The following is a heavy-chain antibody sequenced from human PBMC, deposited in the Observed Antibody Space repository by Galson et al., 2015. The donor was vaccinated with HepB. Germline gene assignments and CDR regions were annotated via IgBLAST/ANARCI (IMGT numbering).Heavy chain of an antibody. Sequence: SLRLSCAASGFTFSSYAMHWVRQAPGKGLEWVAVISYDGSNKYYADSVKGRFTISRDNSKNTLYLQMNSLRAEDTAVYYCAKKGHVLRFLEWLSPHYGGAWMDVWGQGTTVTVSS. V-gene: IGHV3-30-3*01. D-gene: IGHD3-3*01. CDR1: GFTFSSYA. J-gene: IGHJ6*02. CDR2: ISYDGSNK. CDR3: AKKGHVLRFLEWLSPHYGGAWMDV.